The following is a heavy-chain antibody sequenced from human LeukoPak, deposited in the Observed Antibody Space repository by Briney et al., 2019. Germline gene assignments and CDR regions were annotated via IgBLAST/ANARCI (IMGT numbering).Heavy chain of an antibody. Sequence: GGSLRLSCAASGFTFRSYSMNWVRQAPGKGLEWVSSISSSISYTFHADSVKGRFTISRDNAKNSLYLQMNSLRAEDTAVYYCARDGGWTFDYWGQGTLVTVSS. CDR1: GFTFRSYS. CDR2: ISSSISYT. D-gene: IGHD6-19*01. J-gene: IGHJ4*02. CDR3: ARDGGWTFDY. V-gene: IGHV3-21*04.